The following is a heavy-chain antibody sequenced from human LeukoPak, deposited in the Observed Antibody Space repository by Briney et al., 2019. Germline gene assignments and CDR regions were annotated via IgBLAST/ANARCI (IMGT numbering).Heavy chain of an antibody. CDR3: TTRRQDGW. CDR1: GFTFSDAW. CDR2: IKSKIDGGTI. V-gene: IGHV3-15*01. J-gene: IGHJ4*02. D-gene: IGHD2-15*01. Sequence: GGSLRFSCVASGFTFSDAWMSWVRQAPGKGLEWVGRIKSKIDGGTIDYAAPVKGRFTISRDDSRNTLYLQMNSLKTEDTAVYYCTTRRQDGWWGQGTLVTVSS.